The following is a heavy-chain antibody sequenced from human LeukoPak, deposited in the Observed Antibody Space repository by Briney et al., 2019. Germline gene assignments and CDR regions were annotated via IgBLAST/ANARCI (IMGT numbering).Heavy chain of an antibody. CDR2: INHSGST. V-gene: IGHV4-39*07. CDR3: ARRPKWGGRVNWFDP. J-gene: IGHJ5*02. Sequence: SETLSLTCTVSGGSISSSSYYWGWIRQPPGKGLEWIGEINHSGSTNYNPSLKSRVTISVDTSKNQFSLKLSSVTAADTAVYYCARRPKWGGRVNWFDPWGQGTLVTVSS. D-gene: IGHD7-27*01. CDR1: GGSISSSSYY.